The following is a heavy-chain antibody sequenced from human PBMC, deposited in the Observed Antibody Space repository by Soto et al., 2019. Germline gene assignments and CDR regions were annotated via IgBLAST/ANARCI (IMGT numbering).Heavy chain of an antibody. CDR3: ARGPYYDFWSGYWSNYYYYGMDV. J-gene: IGHJ6*02. D-gene: IGHD3-3*01. V-gene: IGHV1-69*12. CDR2: IIPIFGTA. Sequence: QVQLVQSGAEVKKPGSSVKVSCKASGGTFSSYAISWVRQAPGQGLEWMGGIIPIFGTANYAQKFQGRVTITEDESTSTAYMELSSLRSEDTAVYYCARGPYYDFWSGYWSNYYYYGMDVWGQGTTVTVSS. CDR1: GGTFSSYA.